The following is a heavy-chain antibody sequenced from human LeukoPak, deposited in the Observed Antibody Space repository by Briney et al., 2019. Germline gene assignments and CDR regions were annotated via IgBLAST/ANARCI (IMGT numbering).Heavy chain of an antibody. CDR3: ARGPYDSSGYYYSFDH. Sequence: SVKVSCKASGGTFSSYAISWVRQAPGQGLEWMGGIIPIFGTANYAQKFQGRVTIITDESTSTAYMELSSLRSEDTAVYYCARGPYDSSGYYYSFDHWGQGTLVTVSS. J-gene: IGHJ4*02. CDR1: GGTFSSYA. D-gene: IGHD3-22*01. V-gene: IGHV1-69*05. CDR2: IIPIFGTA.